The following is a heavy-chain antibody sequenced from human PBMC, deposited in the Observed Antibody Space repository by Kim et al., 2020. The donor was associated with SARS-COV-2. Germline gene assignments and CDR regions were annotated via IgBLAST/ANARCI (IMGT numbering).Heavy chain of an antibody. D-gene: IGHD3-10*01. CDR2: IDYSGTT. J-gene: IGHJ4*02. Sequence: SETLSLTCTVSDGSITSDGYYWSWIRHLPEEGLEWIGFIDYSGTTLYSLSLRSRVLISVDTPKSQFPLKVTSVTAADTAIYYCARTDKFYGAGAFDSWGRGTLVTVSA. CDR3: ARTDKFYGAGAFDS. V-gene: IGHV4-31*03. CDR1: DGSITSDGYY.